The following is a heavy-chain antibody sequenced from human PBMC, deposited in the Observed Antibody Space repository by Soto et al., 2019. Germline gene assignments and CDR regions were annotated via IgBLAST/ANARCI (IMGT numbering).Heavy chain of an antibody. CDR2: IYYSGST. CDR1: GGSISSGGYY. CDR3: VRVVIAAEGYYYGMDV. V-gene: IGHV4-31*03. J-gene: IGHJ6*02. D-gene: IGHD6-25*01. Sequence: SETLSLTCTVSGGSISSGGYYWSWIRQHPGKGLEWIGYIYYSGSTYYSPSLKSRVTISVDTSKNQFSLKLSSVTAADTAVYYCVRVVIAAEGYYYGMDVWGQGTTVTVSS.